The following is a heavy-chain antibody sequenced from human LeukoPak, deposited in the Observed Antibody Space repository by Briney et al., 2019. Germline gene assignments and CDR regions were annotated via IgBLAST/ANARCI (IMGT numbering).Heavy chain of an antibody. CDR2: IWYGGSNK. J-gene: IGHJ4*02. V-gene: IGHV3-30*02. D-gene: IGHD1-7*01. CDR3: AKDSSGELELPGFFDY. Sequence: PGGSLRLSCAASGFTFSSYGMHWVRQAPGKGLEWVAVIWYGGSNKYYADSVKGRSTISRDNSKNTLYLQMNSLRAEDTAVYYCAKDSSGELELPGFFDYWGQGTLVTVSS. CDR1: GFTFSSYG.